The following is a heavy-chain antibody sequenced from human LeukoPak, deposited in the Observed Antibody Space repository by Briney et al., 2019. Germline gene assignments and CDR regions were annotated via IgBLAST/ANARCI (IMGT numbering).Heavy chain of an antibody. J-gene: IGHJ5*02. CDR3: ARDDVAWNDVHWFDP. V-gene: IGHV3-21*01. CDR1: GFTFSYYP. Sequence: GGSLRLSRAASGFTFSYYPMSWVRQAPGKGLEWVSSISSTGSSIYYADSVKGRFTISRDNAKNSLYLQMSSLRVEDTAVYYCARDDVAWNDVHWFDPWGQGTLVTVSS. CDR2: ISSTGSSI. D-gene: IGHD1-1*01.